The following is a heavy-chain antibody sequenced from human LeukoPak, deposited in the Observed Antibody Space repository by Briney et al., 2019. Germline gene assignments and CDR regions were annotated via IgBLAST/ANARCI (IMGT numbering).Heavy chain of an antibody. Sequence: PSETLSLTCAVYGGSFSGYYWSWIRQPPGKGLEWIGEINHSGCTNYNPSLKSRVTISVDTSKNQFSLKLSSVTAADTAVYYCARGRHGITMIVVVNAFDIWGQGTMVTVSS. CDR1: GGSFSGYY. CDR2: INHSGCT. D-gene: IGHD3-22*01. V-gene: IGHV4-34*01. J-gene: IGHJ3*02. CDR3: ARGRHGITMIVVVNAFDI.